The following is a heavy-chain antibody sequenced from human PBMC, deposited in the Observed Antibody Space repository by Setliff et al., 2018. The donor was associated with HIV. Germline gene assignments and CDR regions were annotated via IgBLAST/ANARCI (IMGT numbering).Heavy chain of an antibody. CDR2: ISPSNGYT. D-gene: IGHD2-15*01. Sequence: ASVKVSCKASGYTFSSYGISWVRQAPGQGLEWMGWISPSNGYTDYAQKFRDRVTLTTDTSTSTAYMEIKSLTSDDTAVYYCARGYCGGGTEVRGCVYRVHVGHRQNHLVFGVVLGDGKPILQRGAVADIVIPINECKPLQALSWG. V-gene: IGHV1-18*01. CDR3: ARGYCGGGTEVRGCVYRVHVGHRQNHLVFGVVLGDGKPILQRGAVADIVIPINECKPLQALS. CDR1: GYTFSSYG. J-gene: IGHJ5*01.